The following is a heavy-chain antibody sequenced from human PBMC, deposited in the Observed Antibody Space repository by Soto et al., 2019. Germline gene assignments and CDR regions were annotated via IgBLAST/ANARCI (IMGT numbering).Heavy chain of an antibody. J-gene: IGHJ5*02. CDR2: IYYSGST. Sequence: SETLSLTCTVSGGSISSSSFHWGWIRQPPGKGLEWIGSIYYSGSTYYSPSLKSRVTKSVDTSKNQFSLKLRFVTGADPAVFLFGGKGTAGVYALLFDPSGPGTL. V-gene: IGHV4-39*01. CDR3: GGKGTAGVYALLFDP. CDR1: GGSISSSSFH. D-gene: IGHD2-8*01.